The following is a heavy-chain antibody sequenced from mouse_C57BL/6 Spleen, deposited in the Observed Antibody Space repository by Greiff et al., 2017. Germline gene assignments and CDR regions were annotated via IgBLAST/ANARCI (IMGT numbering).Heavy chain of an antibody. CDR2: IDPANGNT. Sequence: VHVKQSVAELVRPGASVKLSCTASGFNIKNTYMHWVKQRPEQGLEWIGRIDPANGNTKYAPKFQGKATLTADTSSNTAYLQLSSLTSEDTAIYYCARAYYGNYEGYFDYWGQGTTLTVSS. CDR1: GFNIKNTY. CDR3: ARAYYGNYEGYFDY. D-gene: IGHD2-10*01. J-gene: IGHJ2*01. V-gene: IGHV14-3*01.